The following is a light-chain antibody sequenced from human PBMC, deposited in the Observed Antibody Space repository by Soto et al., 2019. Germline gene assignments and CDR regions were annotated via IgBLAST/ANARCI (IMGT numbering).Light chain of an antibody. CDR2: AAS. Sequence: DIQMTQSPSSLSASVGDRVTITCRASQGIRNYLAWYQQKPGKVPKLLIYAASTLQSGVPSRFSGSGSGTDFTLTIRSLHPEDVATYYCQKYNSVPWTFGQGTKGEIK. V-gene: IGKV1-27*01. J-gene: IGKJ1*01. CDR1: QGIRNY. CDR3: QKYNSVPWT.